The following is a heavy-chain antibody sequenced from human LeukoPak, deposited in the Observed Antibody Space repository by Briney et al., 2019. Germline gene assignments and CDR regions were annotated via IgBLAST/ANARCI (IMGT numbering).Heavy chain of an antibody. V-gene: IGHV4-61*02. J-gene: IGHJ4*02. Sequence: PSETLSLTCTVSGGSISSGSYYWSWIRQPAGKGLEWIGRIYTSGSTNYNPSLKSRVTISVDTSKNQLSLKLTSVTAADTAVYYCARRAYTYGFFDYWGQGTLVTVSS. CDR1: GGSISSGSYY. CDR3: ARRAYTYGFFDY. CDR2: IYTSGST. D-gene: IGHD5-18*01.